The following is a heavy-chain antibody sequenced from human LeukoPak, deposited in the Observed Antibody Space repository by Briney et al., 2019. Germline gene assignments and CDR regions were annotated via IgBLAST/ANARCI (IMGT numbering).Heavy chain of an antibody. Sequence: SETLSLTCAVSGYSISSGYYWGWIRQPPGKGLEWIGSIYHSGSTYYNPSLKSRVTISVDTSKNQFSLRLSSVTAADTAVYYCARQAAFGDAFDIWGQGTMVTVSS. V-gene: IGHV4-38-2*01. CDR3: ARQAAFGDAFDI. CDR1: GYSISSGYY. D-gene: IGHD3-3*01. CDR2: IYHSGST. J-gene: IGHJ3*02.